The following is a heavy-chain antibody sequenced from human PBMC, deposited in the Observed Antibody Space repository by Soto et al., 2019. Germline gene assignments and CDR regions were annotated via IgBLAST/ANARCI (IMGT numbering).Heavy chain of an antibody. CDR1: GFTFSSYA. CDR2: ISGSGVST. J-gene: IGHJ4*02. Sequence: EVQLLESGGGLVQPGGSLRLSCAASGFTFSSYAMSWVRQAPGKGLEWVSAISGSGVSTYYADSVKGRFTISRDNSKKTLYLQMNSLRAEDTAVYYCAKEWSYSSGWSHVDYWGQGTLVTVSS. CDR3: AKEWSYSSGWSHVDY. D-gene: IGHD6-19*01. V-gene: IGHV3-23*01.